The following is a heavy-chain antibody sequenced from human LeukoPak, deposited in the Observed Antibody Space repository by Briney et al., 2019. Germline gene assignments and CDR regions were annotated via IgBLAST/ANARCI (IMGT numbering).Heavy chain of an antibody. Sequence: GGSLRLSCAASGFTFSSYGMHWVRQAPGMGLEWVAFIRSDGNSEDYADSVKGRFTISRDNSKNTLYLQMNSLRTEDTAVYYCAKDLLAAAGHFFTYYGMDVWGQGTTVTVSS. V-gene: IGHV3-30*02. J-gene: IGHJ6*02. CDR1: GFTFSSYG. CDR2: IRSDGNSE. CDR3: AKDLLAAAGHFFTYYGMDV. D-gene: IGHD6-13*01.